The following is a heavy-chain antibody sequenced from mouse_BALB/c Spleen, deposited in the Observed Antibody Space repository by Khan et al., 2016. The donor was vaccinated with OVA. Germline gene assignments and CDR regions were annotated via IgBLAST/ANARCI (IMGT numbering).Heavy chain of an antibody. Sequence: VQLVESGPGLVKPSQSLFLACSITGFPITSGYYWIWIRQSPGKPLEWMGYITHSGETFYNPSLQSPISITRETSKNQFFLQLNSVTTEDTAMYYCAGDIYGYWYFEVWGAGTTVTVSS. D-gene: IGHD1-1*02. V-gene: IGHV12-3*02. J-gene: IGHJ1*01. CDR1: GFPITSGYY. CDR3: AGDIYGYWYFEV. CDR2: ITHSGET.